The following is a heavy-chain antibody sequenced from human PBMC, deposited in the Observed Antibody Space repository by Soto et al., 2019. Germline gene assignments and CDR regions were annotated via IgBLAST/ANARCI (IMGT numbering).Heavy chain of an antibody. Sequence: SETLSLTCAVYGGSFSGYYWSWIRQPPGKGLEWIGEINHSGSTNYNPSLKSRVTISVYTSKNQFSLKLSSVTAADTAVYYCARGPSIAARYNYWGQGTLVTVSS. CDR1: GGSFSGYY. D-gene: IGHD6-6*01. CDR3: ARGPSIAARYNY. V-gene: IGHV4-34*01. J-gene: IGHJ4*02. CDR2: INHSGST.